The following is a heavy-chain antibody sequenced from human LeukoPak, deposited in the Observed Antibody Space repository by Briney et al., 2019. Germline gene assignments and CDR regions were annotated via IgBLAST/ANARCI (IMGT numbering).Heavy chain of an antibody. Sequence: ASVKVSCKASGYTFTSYYMHWVRQAPGQGLEWMGIINPSGGSTSYAQKFQGRVTMTRDTSTSTVYMELSSLRSEDTAVYYCARVTIFGVVHNWFDPWGQGTLVTVSS. V-gene: IGHV1-46*01. CDR2: INPSGGST. CDR3: ARVTIFGVVHNWFDP. D-gene: IGHD3-3*01. CDR1: GYTFTSYY. J-gene: IGHJ5*02.